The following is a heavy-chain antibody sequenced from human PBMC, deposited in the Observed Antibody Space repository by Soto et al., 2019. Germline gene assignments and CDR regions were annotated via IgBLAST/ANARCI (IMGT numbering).Heavy chain of an antibody. CDR2: IYYSGST. V-gene: IGHV4-31*03. J-gene: IGHJ4*02. CDR1: GGSISSGGYY. Sequence: SETLSLTCTVSGGSISSGGYYWSWIRQHPGKGLEWIGYIYYSGSTYYNPSLKSRVTISVDTSKNQFSLKLSSVTAADTAVYYCARDSSDSSSFYFDYWGQGTLVSAPQ. CDR3: ARDSSDSSSFYFDY. D-gene: IGHD6-6*01.